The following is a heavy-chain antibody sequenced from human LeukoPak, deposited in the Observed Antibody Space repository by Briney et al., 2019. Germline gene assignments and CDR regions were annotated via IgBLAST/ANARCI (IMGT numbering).Heavy chain of an antibody. D-gene: IGHD2-15*01. CDR3: ARVVRDCSGGSCYLIIDY. CDR2: IYYSGST. CDR1: GGSISSYY. V-gene: IGHV4-59*01. J-gene: IGHJ4*02. Sequence: SETLSLTCTVSGGSISSYYWSWIRQPPGKGLEWIGYIYYSGSTNYNPSLKSRVTISVDTSKNQFSLKLSSVTAADTAVYYCARVVRDCSGGSCYLIIDYWGQGTLVTVSS.